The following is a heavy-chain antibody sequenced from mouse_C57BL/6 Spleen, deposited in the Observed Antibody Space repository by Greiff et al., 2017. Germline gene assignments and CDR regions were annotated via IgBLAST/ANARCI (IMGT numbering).Heavy chain of an antibody. CDR3: ARMVTTRGYAMDY. J-gene: IGHJ4*01. V-gene: IGHV1-18*01. Sequence: EVQLQESGPELVKPGASVKIPCKASGYTFTDYNMYWVKQSHGKSLEWIGDINPNNGGTIYNQKFKGKATLTVDKSSSTAYMELRSLTSEDTAVYYCARMVTTRGYAMDYWGQGTSVTVSS. CDR2: INPNNGGT. D-gene: IGHD2-2*01. CDR1: GYTFTDYN.